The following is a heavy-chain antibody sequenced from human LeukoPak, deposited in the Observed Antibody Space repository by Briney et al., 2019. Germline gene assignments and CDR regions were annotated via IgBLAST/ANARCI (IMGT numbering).Heavy chain of an antibody. D-gene: IGHD6-19*01. Sequence: SETLSLTCTVSGGSISSSSYYWGWIRQPPGKGLEWIGEINHSGSTNYNPSLKSRVTISVDTSKNQFSLKLSSVTAADTAVYYCARVAGTNWFDPWGQGTLVTVSS. V-gene: IGHV4-39*07. J-gene: IGHJ5*02. CDR1: GGSISSSSYY. CDR3: ARVAGTNWFDP. CDR2: INHSGST.